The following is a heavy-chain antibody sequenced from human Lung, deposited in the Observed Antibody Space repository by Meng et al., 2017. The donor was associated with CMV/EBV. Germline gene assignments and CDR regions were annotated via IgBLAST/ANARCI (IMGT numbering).Heavy chain of an antibody. D-gene: IGHD3-16*01. J-gene: IGHJ3*01. CDR2: INPNSGGT. V-gene: IGHV1-2*02. CDR3: ARDKGGDAFDV. Sequence: ASVKVSCKASGYTFADYYVHWLRQAPGQGLEWMGWINPNSGGTNSGQRFRGRFTVTRDTSLSTVYMDLSGMKSADTAVYFCARDKGGDAFDVWGQGTLVTVSS. CDR1: GYTFADYY.